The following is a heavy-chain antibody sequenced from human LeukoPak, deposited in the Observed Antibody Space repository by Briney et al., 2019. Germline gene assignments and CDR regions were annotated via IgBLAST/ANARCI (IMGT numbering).Heavy chain of an antibody. CDR2: INHSGST. Sequence: SETLSLTCAVYGGSFSGYYWSWIRQPPGKGLEWIGEINHSGSTNYNPSPKSRVTISVDTSKNQFSLKLSSVTAADTAVYYCVGQQLWLPIDYWGQGTLVTVSS. CDR3: VGQQLWLPIDY. CDR1: GGSFSGYY. D-gene: IGHD5-18*01. J-gene: IGHJ4*02. V-gene: IGHV4-34*01.